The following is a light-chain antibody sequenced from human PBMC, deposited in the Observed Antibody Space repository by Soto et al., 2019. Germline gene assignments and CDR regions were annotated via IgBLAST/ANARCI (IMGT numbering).Light chain of an antibody. V-gene: IGKV1-5*03. Sequence: DIQMTQSPSTLSASVGDRVTITCRASQSISSWLAWYQQKPGKAPKLLIYKASSLESGVPSRFSGSGSGTEFTLTISSLQPDDFATYYCQQYNSYPGRTFGQGTKV. CDR2: KAS. J-gene: IGKJ1*01. CDR1: QSISSW. CDR3: QQYNSYPGRT.